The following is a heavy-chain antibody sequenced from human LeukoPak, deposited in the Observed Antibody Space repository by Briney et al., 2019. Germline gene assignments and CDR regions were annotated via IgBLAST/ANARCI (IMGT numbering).Heavy chain of an antibody. D-gene: IGHD2-2*01. CDR3: ARGTETPYGMDV. J-gene: IGHJ6*02. CDR2: IYHSGST. CDR1: GGSISSSNW. Sequence: SGTLSLTCAVSGGSISSSNWWSWVRQPPGKGLEWIGEIYHSGSTNYNPSLKSRVTISVDTSKNQFSLKLSSVTAADTAVYYCARGTETPYGMDVWGQGTTVTVSS. V-gene: IGHV4-4*02.